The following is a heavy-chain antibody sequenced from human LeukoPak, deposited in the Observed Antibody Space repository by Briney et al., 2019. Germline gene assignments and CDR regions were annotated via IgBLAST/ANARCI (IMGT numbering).Heavy chain of an antibody. V-gene: IGHV3-9*01. CDR2: ISWNSGSI. Sequence: GGSLRLSCAASGFTFDDYAMHWVRQAPGKGLEWVSSISWNSGSIGYVDSVQGRFTISRDNAKNSLYLQMNSLRPEDTAVYYCVRDLGGRSGHWGQGTLVTVSS. CDR1: GFTFDDYA. CDR3: VRDLGGRSGH. D-gene: IGHD1-26*01. J-gene: IGHJ4*02.